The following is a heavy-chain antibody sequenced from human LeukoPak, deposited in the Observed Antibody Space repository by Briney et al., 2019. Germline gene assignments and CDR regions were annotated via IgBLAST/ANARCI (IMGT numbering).Heavy chain of an antibody. Sequence: SQTLSLTCTVSGGSISSGGYYWSWIRQHPGKGLEWIGYIYYSGSTYYNPSLKSRVTISVDTSKNQFSLKLSSVTAADTAVYYCARDGPKLSSGDYGPPYYYYGMDVWGQGTTVTVSS. CDR2: IYYSGST. V-gene: IGHV4-31*03. CDR3: ARDGPKLSSGDYGPPYYYYGMDV. CDR1: GGSISSGGYY. J-gene: IGHJ6*02. D-gene: IGHD4-17*01.